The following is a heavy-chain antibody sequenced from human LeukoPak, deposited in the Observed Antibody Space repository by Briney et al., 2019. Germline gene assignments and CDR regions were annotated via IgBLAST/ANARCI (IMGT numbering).Heavy chain of an antibody. Sequence: PSEXXSXXCTXXGXXXXSXXXXXXRQPPGXGLEWIGYIYTSGSTNYNPSLKSRVTISADTSKNQFSLKLSSVTAADTAVYYCARRTYYYYMDVWGKGTTVIVSS. V-gene: IGHV4-4*09. CDR3: ARRTYYYYMDV. CDR2: IYTSGST. J-gene: IGHJ6*03. CDR1: GXXXXSXX.